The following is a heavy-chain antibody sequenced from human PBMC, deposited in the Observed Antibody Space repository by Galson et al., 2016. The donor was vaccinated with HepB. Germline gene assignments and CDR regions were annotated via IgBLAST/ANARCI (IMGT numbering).Heavy chain of an antibody. CDR1: GGSISGYH. Sequence: SETLSLTCDVHGGSISGYHWNWIRQPPGKGLEWLGEINDGGITSYSPSLESRVTVSVDLSQSHLSLNLVAVTAADTAVYYCARGRGRTWPTSDYWGQGVLVTVSS. V-gene: IGHV4-34*01. D-gene: IGHD2/OR15-2a*01. J-gene: IGHJ4*02. CDR2: INDGGIT. CDR3: ARGRGRTWPTSDY.